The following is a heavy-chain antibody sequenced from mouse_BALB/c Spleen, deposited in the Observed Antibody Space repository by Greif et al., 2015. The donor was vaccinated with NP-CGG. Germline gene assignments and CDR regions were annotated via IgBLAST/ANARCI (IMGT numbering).Heavy chain of an antibody. CDR1: GFTFSSFG. CDR3: ARCNYLFDY. J-gene: IGHJ2*01. Sequence: EVHLVESGGGLVQPGGSRKLSCAASGFTFSSFGMHWVRQAPEKGLEWVAYISSGSSTIYYADTVKGRFTISRDNPKNTLFLQMTSLRSEDTAMHYCARCNYLFDYWGQGTTLTVSS. CDR2: ISSGSSTI. V-gene: IGHV5-17*02. D-gene: IGHD2-1*01.